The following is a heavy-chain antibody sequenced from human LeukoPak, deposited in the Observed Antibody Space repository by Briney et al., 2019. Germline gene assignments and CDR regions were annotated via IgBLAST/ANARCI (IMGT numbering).Heavy chain of an antibody. CDR1: GYSISSGYY. D-gene: IGHD3-3*01. CDR2: IYHSGST. Sequence: SETLSLTRTVSGYSISSGYYWGWIRQPPGKGLEWIGSIYHSGSTYYNPSLKSRVTISVDTSKNQFSLKLSSVTAADTAVYYCARLDYDFWSGSIYYFDYWGQGTLVTVSS. V-gene: IGHV4-38-2*02. J-gene: IGHJ4*02. CDR3: ARLDYDFWSGSIYYFDY.